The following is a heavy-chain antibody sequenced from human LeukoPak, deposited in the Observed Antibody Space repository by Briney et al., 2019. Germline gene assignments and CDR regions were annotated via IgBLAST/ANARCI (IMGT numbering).Heavy chain of an antibody. Sequence: SETLSLTCTVSGDSISNYYWSWIRQPPGKGLEWIGYISYSGSTNYNPSLKSRVTMLVDTSMNQFSLNLNSVTAADTAVYYCARGSSRGLGYWDQGTLVTVSS. V-gene: IGHV4-59*01. CDR3: ARGSSRGLGY. J-gene: IGHJ4*02. CDR2: ISYSGST. D-gene: IGHD3-10*01. CDR1: GDSISNYY.